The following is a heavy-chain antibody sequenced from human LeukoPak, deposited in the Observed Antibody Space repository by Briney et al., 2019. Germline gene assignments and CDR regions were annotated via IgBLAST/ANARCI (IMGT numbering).Heavy chain of an antibody. J-gene: IGHJ4*02. CDR2: IDPDGSST. CDR1: GFTFSQYW. D-gene: IGHD4-4*01. V-gene: IGHV3-74*01. Sequence: GGSLRLSCEASGFTFSQYWMHWVRQAPGKGLVWVSRIDPDGSSTNYADSVKGRFTISRDNAKNTLYLQLNSLRAEDTAVYYCAREDYSNYAPYFDYWGQGTLVAVSS. CDR3: AREDYSNYAPYFDY.